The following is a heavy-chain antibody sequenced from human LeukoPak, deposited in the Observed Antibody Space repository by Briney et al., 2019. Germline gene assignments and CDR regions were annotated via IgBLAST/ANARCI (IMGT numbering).Heavy chain of an antibody. D-gene: IGHD2-2*01. Sequence: PGGSLRLSCAASGFTFGSYSMNWVRQAPGKGLEWVSSISSSSYIYYADSVKGRFTISRDNAKNSLYLQMNSLRAEDTAVYYCARDRRVPAAIDYWGQGTLVTASS. CDR2: ISSSSYI. J-gene: IGHJ4*02. CDR1: GFTFGSYS. CDR3: ARDRRVPAAIDY. V-gene: IGHV3-21*01.